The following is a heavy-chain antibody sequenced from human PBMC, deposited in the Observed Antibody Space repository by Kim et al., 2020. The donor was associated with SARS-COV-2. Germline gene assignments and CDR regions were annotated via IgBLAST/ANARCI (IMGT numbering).Heavy chain of an antibody. Sequence: GESLKISCKGSGYSFTSYWISWVRQMPGKGLEWMGRIDPSDSYTNYSPSFQGHVTISADKSISTAYLQWSSLKASDTAMYYCARLTRGWRFLEWLPQTYYYYYGMDVWGQGTTATVSS. V-gene: IGHV5-10-1*01. CDR1: GYSFTSYW. CDR3: ARLTRGWRFLEWLPQTYYYYYGMDV. J-gene: IGHJ6*02. D-gene: IGHD3-3*01. CDR2: IDPSDSYT.